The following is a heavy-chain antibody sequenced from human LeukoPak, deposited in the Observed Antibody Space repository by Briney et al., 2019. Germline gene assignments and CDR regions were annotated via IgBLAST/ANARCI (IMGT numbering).Heavy chain of an antibody. V-gene: IGHV4-38-2*01. CDR2: IYHSGST. J-gene: IGHJ4*02. CDR1: GYSISSGYY. CDR3: ASQTYYDFWSGYYMEFDY. D-gene: IGHD3-3*01. Sequence: SETLSLTCAVSGYSISSGYYWGWIRQPPGKGLEWTGSIYHSGSTYYNPSLKSRVTISVDTSKNQFSLKLSSVTAADTAVYYCASQTYYDFWSGYYMEFDYWGQGTLVTVSS.